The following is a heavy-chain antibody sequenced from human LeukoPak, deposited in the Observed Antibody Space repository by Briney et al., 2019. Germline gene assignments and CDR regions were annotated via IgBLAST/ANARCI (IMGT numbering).Heavy chain of an antibody. Sequence: SQTLSLTCAVYGGSFSGYYWSWIRQPPGKGLEWIGEINHSGSTNYNPSLKSRVTISVDTSKNQFSLKLSSVTAADTAVYYCARGLTTVTKSFDYWGQGTLVTVSS. CDR1: GGSFSGYY. CDR3: ARGLTTVTKSFDY. J-gene: IGHJ4*02. V-gene: IGHV4-34*01. D-gene: IGHD4-17*01. CDR2: INHSGST.